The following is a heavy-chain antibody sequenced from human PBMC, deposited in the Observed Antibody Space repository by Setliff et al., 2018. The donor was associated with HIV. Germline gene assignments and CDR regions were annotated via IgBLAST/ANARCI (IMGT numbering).Heavy chain of an antibody. J-gene: IGHJ6*03. D-gene: IGHD6-6*01. CDR2: ISPDNGNT. V-gene: IGHV1-18*01. CDR1: GYTFSSFG. CDR3: ATIPRPSYYYYYYMDV. Sequence: ASVKVSCKASGYTFSSFGLSWVRQAPGQGLEWMGWISPDNGNTNYAQKLQGRVTMTTDTSTSTTYMELSSLRSEDTAVYYCATIPRPSYYYYYYMDVWGKGTTVTVSS.